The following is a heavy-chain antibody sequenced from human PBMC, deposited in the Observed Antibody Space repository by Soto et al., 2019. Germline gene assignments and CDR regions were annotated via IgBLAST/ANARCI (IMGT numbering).Heavy chain of an antibody. CDR2: IYHSGST. CDR3: ARRVFNGITGTLNNWFDP. Sequence: SETLSLTCAVSSGSISSSNWWSWVRQPPGKGLEWIGEIYHSGSTNYNPSLKSRVTISVDKSKNQFSLKLSSVTAADTAVYYCARRVFNGITGTLNNWFDPWGQGTLVTVSS. CDR1: SGSISSSNW. V-gene: IGHV4-4*02. J-gene: IGHJ5*02. D-gene: IGHD1-7*01.